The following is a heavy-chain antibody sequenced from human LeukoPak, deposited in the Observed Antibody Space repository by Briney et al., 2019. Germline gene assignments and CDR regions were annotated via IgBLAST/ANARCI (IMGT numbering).Heavy chain of an antibody. V-gene: IGHV1-46*01. Sequence: RASVKVSFKASGYTFTSNYMHWVRQAPGQGLEWMGIINPSGGSTNYAQKFQGRVTMTRDTSTSTVYMELSSLRSDDTAVYYCARAAGIVVVVAATLDYWGQGTLVTVSP. D-gene: IGHD2-15*01. J-gene: IGHJ4*02. CDR2: INPSGGST. CDR1: GYTFTSNY. CDR3: ARAAGIVVVVAATLDY.